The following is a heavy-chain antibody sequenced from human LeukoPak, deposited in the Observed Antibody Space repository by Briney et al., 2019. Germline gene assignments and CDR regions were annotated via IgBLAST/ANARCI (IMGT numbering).Heavy chain of an antibody. CDR2: IGGGGAAT. V-gene: IGHV3-23*01. J-gene: IGHJ5*02. D-gene: IGHD3-22*01. CDR1: GFAFSSYA. Sequence: GGSLRLSCAASGFAFSSYAMTWVRQAPGKGLEWVSGIGGGGAATYYADSVKGRFTISRDNSKNTLYLQMNSLRAEDTALYYCAKDFSDSTGYYNWFDTWGQGTLVTVSS. CDR3: AKDFSDSTGYYNWFDT.